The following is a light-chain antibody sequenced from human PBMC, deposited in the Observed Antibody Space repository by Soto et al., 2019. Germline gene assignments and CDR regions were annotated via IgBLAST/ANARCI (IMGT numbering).Light chain of an antibody. J-gene: IGKJ5*01. CDR2: TAS. Sequence: DIQMTQSPSSLSASVGDRVTITCRASQSISSYLNWYQQKPGKAPKLLIYTASSLPSGVPARFSGSGSGTDFTLTINSLQPGDFATYFCQQSYTTPITFGQGTRLEIK. CDR3: QQSYTTPIT. CDR1: QSISSY. V-gene: IGKV1-39*01.